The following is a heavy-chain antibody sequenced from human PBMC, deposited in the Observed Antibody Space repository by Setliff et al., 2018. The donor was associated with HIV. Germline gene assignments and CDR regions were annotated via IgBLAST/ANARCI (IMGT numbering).Heavy chain of an antibody. D-gene: IGHD1-26*01. CDR2: IRSKANGGTT. CDR3: TRDDYYIEH. V-gene: IGHV3-49*04. CDR1: GFSFGDYV. J-gene: IGHJ4*02. Sequence: AGGSLRLSCTASGFSFGDYVMNWVRQAPGKGLEWVGFIRSKANGGTTEYAASVKGRFTISRDDSKSIAYLQMNSLKTEDTAVYYCTRDDYYIEHWGQGTLVTVSS.